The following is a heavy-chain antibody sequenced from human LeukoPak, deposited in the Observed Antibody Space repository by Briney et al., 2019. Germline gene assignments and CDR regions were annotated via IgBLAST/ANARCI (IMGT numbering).Heavy chain of an antibody. CDR1: GYSISSGYY. CDR3: ARDLRGGYDAFDI. D-gene: IGHD3-16*01. J-gene: IGHJ3*02. CDR2: IYHSGST. V-gene: IGHV4-38-2*02. Sequence: SETLSLTCTVSGYSISSGYYWGWIRQPPGKGLEWIGSIYHSGSTYYNPSLKSRVTISVDTSKNQFSLKLSSVTAADTAVYYCARDLRGGYDAFDIWGQGTMVTVSS.